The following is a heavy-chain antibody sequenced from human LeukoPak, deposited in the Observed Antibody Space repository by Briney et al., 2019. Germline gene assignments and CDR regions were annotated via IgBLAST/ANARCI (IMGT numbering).Heavy chain of an antibody. Sequence: PGGSLRLSCAASGFTFSSYWMHWVRQAPGEGLVWVSRIDTDGSNTGYADSVKGRFTISRDNAKNTVYLQINSLRAEDTALYSCARAMLDSSGRDYWGQGTMVTVSS. D-gene: IGHD3-22*01. J-gene: IGHJ4*02. CDR1: GFTFSSYW. CDR3: ARAMLDSSGRDY. CDR2: IDTDGSNT. V-gene: IGHV3-74*01.